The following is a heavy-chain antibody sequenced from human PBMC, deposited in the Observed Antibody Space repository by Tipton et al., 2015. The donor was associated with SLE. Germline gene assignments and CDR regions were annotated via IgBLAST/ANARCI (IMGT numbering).Heavy chain of an antibody. V-gene: IGHV4-61*09. CDR1: GGSISSAGYY. J-gene: IGHJ6*02. Sequence: TLSLTCTVSGGSISSAGYYWTWIRQPAGKGLEWIGHIYNSGSTNYNPSLKSRVTISIDTSRNQFSLRLSSVTAADTAVYYCARDKSPDYSENWGRGMDVWGQGTTVTVSS. CDR2: IYNSGST. CDR3: ARDKSPDYSENWGRGMDV. D-gene: IGHD4-11*01.